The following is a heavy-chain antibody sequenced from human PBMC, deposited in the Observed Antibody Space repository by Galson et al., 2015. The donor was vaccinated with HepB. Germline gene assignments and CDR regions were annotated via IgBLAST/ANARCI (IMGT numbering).Heavy chain of an antibody. Sequence: SLRLSCAASGFTFDDYTMHWVRQAPGKGLEWVSLISWDGGSTYYADSVKGRFTISRDNSKNSLYLQMNSLRTEDTALYYCAKGGSPPGIAVAGTRGPLDYWGQGTLVTVSS. CDR1: GFTFDDYT. CDR3: AKGGSPPGIAVAGTRGPLDY. V-gene: IGHV3-43*01. D-gene: IGHD6-19*01. CDR2: ISWDGGST. J-gene: IGHJ4*02.